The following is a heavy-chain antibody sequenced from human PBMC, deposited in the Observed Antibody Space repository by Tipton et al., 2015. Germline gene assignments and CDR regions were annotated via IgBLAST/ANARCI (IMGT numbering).Heavy chain of an antibody. CDR1: GFIFSMYA. J-gene: IGHJ4*02. D-gene: IGHD6-13*01. V-gene: IGHV3-7*04. Sequence: SLRLSCAGSGFIFSMYAMSWVRQAPGKGLEWVAIMKQDGSEKYYVDSVKGRFTISRDNAKNSLYLQMNSLRAEDTAVYYCARVRGIAAAGLWGQGTLVTVSS. CDR3: ARVRGIAAAGL. CDR2: MKQDGSEK.